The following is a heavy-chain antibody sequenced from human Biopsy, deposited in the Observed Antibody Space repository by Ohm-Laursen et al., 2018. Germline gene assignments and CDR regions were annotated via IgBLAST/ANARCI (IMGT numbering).Heavy chain of an antibody. D-gene: IGHD3-10*01. CDR1: GFTFSSYG. J-gene: IGHJ6*02. CDR3: ARDRYYGSESYYSHYNMDV. V-gene: IGHV3-33*01. Sequence: SLRLSCAASGFTFSSYGIHWVRQAPGKRLEWVAVIWYDGSNKYSADSVKGRFSISRDNSKNTVYLQMNSLRAADTAVYYCARDRYYGSESYYSHYNMDVWGQGTTVSISS. CDR2: IWYDGSNK.